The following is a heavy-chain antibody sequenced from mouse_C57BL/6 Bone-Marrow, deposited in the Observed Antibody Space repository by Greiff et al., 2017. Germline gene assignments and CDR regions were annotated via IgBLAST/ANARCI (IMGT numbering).Heavy chain of an antibody. J-gene: IGHJ2*01. CDR1: GYTFTSYW. Sequence: VHVKQSGTVLARPGASVKMSCKTSGYTFTSYWMHWVKQRPGQGLEWIGAIYPGNSDTSYNQKFKGKAKLTAVTSASTAYMELSSLTNEDSAVYYCTREENYYYGSSPFDYWGQGTTLTVSS. V-gene: IGHV1-5*01. CDR2: IYPGNSDT. D-gene: IGHD1-1*01. CDR3: TREENYYYGSSPFDY.